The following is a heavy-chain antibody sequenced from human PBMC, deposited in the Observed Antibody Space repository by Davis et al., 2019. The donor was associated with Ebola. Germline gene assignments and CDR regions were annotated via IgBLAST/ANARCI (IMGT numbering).Heavy chain of an antibody. CDR2: INPSGGST. J-gene: IGHJ4*02. V-gene: IGHV1-46*01. CDR3: ARDRGSYPWDY. CDR1: GYTFTSYY. Sequence: AASVKVSCKASGYTFTSYYMHWVRQAPGQGLEWMGIINPSGGSTSYAQKFQGRVTMTRDTSISTAYMELSRLRSDDTAVYYCARDRGSYPWDYWGQGTLVTVSS. D-gene: IGHD1-26*01.